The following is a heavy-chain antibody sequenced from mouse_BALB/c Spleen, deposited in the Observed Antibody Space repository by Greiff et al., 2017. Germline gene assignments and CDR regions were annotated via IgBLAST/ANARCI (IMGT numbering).Heavy chain of an antibody. V-gene: IGHV2-9*02. CDR2: IWAGGST. D-gene: IGHD1-1*01. Sequence: VKLVESGPGLVAPSQSLSITCTVSGFSLTSYGVHWVRQPPGKGLEWLGVIWAGGSTNYNSALMSRLSISKDNSKSQVFLKMNSLQTDDTAMYYCAREYYGSRFAYWGQGTLVTVSA. CDR3: AREYYGSRFAY. J-gene: IGHJ3*01. CDR1: GFSLTSYG.